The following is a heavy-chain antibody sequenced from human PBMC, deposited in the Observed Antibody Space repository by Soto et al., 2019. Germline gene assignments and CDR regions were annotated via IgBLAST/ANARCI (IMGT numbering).Heavy chain of an antibody. D-gene: IGHD3-22*01. CDR2: ISAYNGNT. CDR3: ARVVRWSTMIVGRFPDY. V-gene: IGHV1-18*01. CDR1: GYTFTSYG. Sequence: ASVKVSCKASGYTFTSYGISWVRQAPGQGLEWMGWISAYNGNTNYAQKLQGRVTMTTDTSTSTAYMELRSLRSDDTAVYYCARVVRWSTMIVGRFPDYWGQGTLVTVSS. J-gene: IGHJ4*02.